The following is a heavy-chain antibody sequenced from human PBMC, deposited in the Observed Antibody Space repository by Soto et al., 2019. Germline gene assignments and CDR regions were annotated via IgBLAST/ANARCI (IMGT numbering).Heavy chain of an antibody. CDR2: INHSGST. J-gene: IGHJ4*02. D-gene: IGHD2-2*01. V-gene: IGHV4-34*01. CDR3: ARGPLTSCYDY. CDR1: GGSFSGYY. Sequence: LSLTCAVYGGSFSGYYWSWIRQPPGKGLEWIGEINHSGSTNYNPSLKSRVTISVDTSKNQFSLKLSSVTAADTAVYYCARGPLTSCYDYWGQGTLVTVSS.